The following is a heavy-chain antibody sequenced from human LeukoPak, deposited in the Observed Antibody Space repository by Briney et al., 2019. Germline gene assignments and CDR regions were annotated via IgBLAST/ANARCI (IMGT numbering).Heavy chain of an antibody. V-gene: IGHV4-59*08. Sequence: PSETLSLTCTVSGGSISSYYWSWIRQPPGKGLEWIGYIYYSGSTNYNPSLKSRVTIPVDTSKNQFSLKLSSVTAADTAVYYCARTTGYSYGSWGQGTLVTVSS. J-gene: IGHJ4*02. D-gene: IGHD5-18*01. CDR3: ARTTGYSYGS. CDR1: GGSISSYY. CDR2: IYYSGST.